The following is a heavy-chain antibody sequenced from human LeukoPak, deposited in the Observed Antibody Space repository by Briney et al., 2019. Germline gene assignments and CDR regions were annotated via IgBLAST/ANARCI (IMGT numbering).Heavy chain of an antibody. CDR2: IYHSGST. CDR1: GGSISSGGYS. V-gene: IGHV4-30-2*01. J-gene: IGHJ4*02. D-gene: IGHD7-27*01. Sequence: SQTLSLTCVVSGGSISSGGYSWSWIRQPPGKGLEWIGYIYHSGSTYYNPSLKSRVTISVDRSKNQFSLKLSSVTAADTAVYYCARVSWGNSFDDWGQGTLVTVSS. CDR3: ARVSWGNSFDD.